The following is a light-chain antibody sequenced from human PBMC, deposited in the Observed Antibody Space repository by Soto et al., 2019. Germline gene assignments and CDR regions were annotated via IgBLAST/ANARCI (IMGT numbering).Light chain of an antibody. CDR1: SSDIGTYNY. CDR2: AVT. CDR3: SSYTSSNSYV. J-gene: IGLJ1*01. V-gene: IGLV2-14*03. Sequence: QSALTQPASVSGSPGQSITISCTGTSSDIGTYNYVPWYQLHPGKAPKLMIYAVTNRPSGVSNRFSGSKSGNTASLTISGLQAEDETDYYCSSYTSSNSYVFGTGTKLTVL.